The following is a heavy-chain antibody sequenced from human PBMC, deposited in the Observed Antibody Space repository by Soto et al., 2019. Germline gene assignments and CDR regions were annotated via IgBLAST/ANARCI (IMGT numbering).Heavy chain of an antibody. Sequence: SETLSLTCAVYGGSFSGYYWSWIRQPPGKGLEWIGEINHSRSTNYNPSLKSRVTISVDTSKNQFSLKLSSVTAADTAVYYCARVKLLWFGESNTFAQHNYGMDVWGQGTTVTSP. CDR1: GGSFSGYY. CDR3: ARVKLLWFGESNTFAQHNYGMDV. CDR2: INHSRST. V-gene: IGHV4-34*01. J-gene: IGHJ6*02. D-gene: IGHD3-10*01.